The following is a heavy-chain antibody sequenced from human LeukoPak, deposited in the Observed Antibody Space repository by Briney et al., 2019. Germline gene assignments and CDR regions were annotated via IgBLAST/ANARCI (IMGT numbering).Heavy chain of an antibody. J-gene: IGHJ5*02. Sequence: SETLSLTCTVSGGSVSGYYWSWIRQPPGKGLEWIAYIYYRGATNYNPSLKSRVTISVDTSKKQFSLKLSSVTAADTAVYYCARGLPGRLPAAIGWFDPWGQGTLVTVSS. CDR1: GGSVSGYY. CDR2: IYYRGAT. CDR3: ARGLPGRLPAAIGWFDP. D-gene: IGHD2-2*01. V-gene: IGHV4-59*02.